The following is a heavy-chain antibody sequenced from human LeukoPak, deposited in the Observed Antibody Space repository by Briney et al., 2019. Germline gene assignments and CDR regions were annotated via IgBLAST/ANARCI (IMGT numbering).Heavy chain of an antibody. V-gene: IGHV3-7*01. CDR1: GFTFSSYW. J-gene: IGHJ4*02. D-gene: IGHD3-10*01. Sequence: SGGSLRLSCAASGFTFSSYWMSWVRQAPGKGLEWVANIKQDGSEKYYVDSVKGRFTISRDNAKNSLYLQMNSLGAEDTAVYYCARDYYYGSGSFPLYWGQGTLVTVSS. CDR2: IKQDGSEK. CDR3: ARDYYYGSGSFPLY.